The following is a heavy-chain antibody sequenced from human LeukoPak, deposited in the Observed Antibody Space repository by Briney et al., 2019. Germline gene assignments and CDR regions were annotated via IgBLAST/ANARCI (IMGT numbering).Heavy chain of an antibody. CDR2: IYYSGST. CDR3: ARESLTWLQSRTSWFDP. D-gene: IGHD5-24*01. V-gene: IGHV4-38-2*02. Sequence: SETLSLTCTVSGYSISSGYYWAWIRQPPGKGLEWIGTIYYSGSTYYNPSLKSRVTISVDSSKNQFSLRLSSVTAADTAVYYCARESLTWLQSRTSWFDPWGQGTLVTVSS. J-gene: IGHJ5*02. CDR1: GYSISSGYY.